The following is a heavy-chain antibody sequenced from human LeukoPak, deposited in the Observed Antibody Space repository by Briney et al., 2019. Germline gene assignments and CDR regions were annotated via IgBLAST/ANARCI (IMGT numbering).Heavy chain of an antibody. D-gene: IGHD6-19*01. J-gene: IGHJ4*02. V-gene: IGHV3-7*01. CDR1: GFTFSNYW. CDR2: IKQDGSEK. Sequence: PGGSLRLSCAASGFTFSNYWMGWVRQAPGKGLEWVANIKQDGSEKYYVDSVKGRFTVSRDNAKNSLYLQMNSLRAEDTAVYYCARVQGSSGPGIFEYWGQGTLVTVSS. CDR3: ARVQGSSGPGIFEY.